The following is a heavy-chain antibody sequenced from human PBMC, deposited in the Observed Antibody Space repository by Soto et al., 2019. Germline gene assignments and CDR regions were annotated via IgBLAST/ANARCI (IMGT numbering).Heavy chain of an antibody. CDR1: GGSISSGGYY. V-gene: IGHV4-31*03. CDR2: IYYSGST. D-gene: IGHD4-17*01. J-gene: IGHJ6*03. CDR3: ARASHHGDYGAGLVYYYYMDV. Sequence: QVQPQESGPGLVKPSQTLSLTCTVSGGSISSGGYYWSWIRQHPGKGLEWIGYIYYSGSTYYNPSLKSRVTISVDTSKNQFSLKLSSVTAADTAVYYCARASHHGDYGAGLVYYYYMDVWGKGTTVTVSS.